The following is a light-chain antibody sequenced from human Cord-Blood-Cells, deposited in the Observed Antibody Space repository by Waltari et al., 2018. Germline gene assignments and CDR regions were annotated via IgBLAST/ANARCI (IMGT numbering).Light chain of an antibody. CDR1: QSISSY. J-gene: IGKJ1*01. V-gene: IGKV1-39*01. CDR2: AAS. Sequence: DIQMTQSPSSLSASVGDRVTITCRESQSISSYLIWYQQKPGKAPKLLNYAASSLQSGVPSRLSGSGAGTDFTLTISSLQPEDFATYYCQQSYSTWTFGQGTKVEIK. CDR3: QQSYSTWT.